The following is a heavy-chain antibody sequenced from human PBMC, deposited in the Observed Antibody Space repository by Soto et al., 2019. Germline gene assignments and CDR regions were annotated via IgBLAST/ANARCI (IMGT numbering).Heavy chain of an antibody. D-gene: IGHD3-3*01. J-gene: IGHJ4*02. V-gene: IGHV3-23*01. CDR3: AIVFGFTIREGFDY. CDR2: ITGSGDST. Sequence: EVQLLESGGGLVQPGGSLRLSCAASGFTFSSYAMSWVRQAPGKGLEWVSAITGSGDSTYYADSVKGRFTASRDNSKNALYLQMNSLRAEDTAVYYCAIVFGFTIREGFDYWGLGTLVTVSS. CDR1: GFTFSSYA.